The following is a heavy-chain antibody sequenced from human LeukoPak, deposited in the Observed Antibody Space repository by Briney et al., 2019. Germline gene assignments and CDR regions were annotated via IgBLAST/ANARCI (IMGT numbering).Heavy chain of an antibody. D-gene: IGHD6-13*01. CDR2: ILPIFGTA. Sequence: SVKVSCKASGRTFSSYAISWVRQAPGQGLEGMGGILPIFGTANYAQKFHGRVTITADESTSTAYMELSSLRSEETAVYYCAREGLRQQLDYGGQGTLVSVSS. V-gene: IGHV1-69*13. CDR1: GRTFSSYA. CDR3: AREGLRQQLDY. J-gene: IGHJ4*02.